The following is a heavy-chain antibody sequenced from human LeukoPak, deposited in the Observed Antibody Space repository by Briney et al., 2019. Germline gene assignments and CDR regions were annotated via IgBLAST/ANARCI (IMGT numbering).Heavy chain of an antibody. CDR1: GGSLSGYY. V-gene: IGHV4-34*01. D-gene: IGHD2-2*01. CDR2: IHHSGVT. J-gene: IGHJ5*02. CDR3: ARGGGTRRCWFDL. Sequence: SETLSLTCAVDGGSLSGYYWTWVRQPPGKGPEWIGEIHHSGVTSDNPSLKSRVSISRDSSKKQFSLNLTSVTAADTAVYYCARGGGTRRCWFDLWGQGTLVPVSS.